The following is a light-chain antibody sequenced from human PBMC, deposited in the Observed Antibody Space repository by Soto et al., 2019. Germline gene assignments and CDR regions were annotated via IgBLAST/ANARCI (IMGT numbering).Light chain of an antibody. J-gene: IGLJ1*01. CDR2: GNN. CDR3: QSYDSSLSGSRV. Sequence: SVLTQPPSVSGAPGQRVTISCTGSSSNIGAGYDVHWYQQLPGTAPKLLIYGNNNRPSGVPDRFSGSKSGTLASLAITGLQAEDEADYYCQSYDSSLSGSRVFGTGTKVTVL. CDR1: SSNIGAGYD. V-gene: IGLV1-40*01.